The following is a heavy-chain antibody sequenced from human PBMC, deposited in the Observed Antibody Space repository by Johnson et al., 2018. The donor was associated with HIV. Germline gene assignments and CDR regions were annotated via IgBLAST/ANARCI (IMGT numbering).Heavy chain of an antibody. CDR1: GFTFSSYG. CDR2: ISYDGSNQ. D-gene: IGHD5-18*01. CDR3: ARESSAGEYSYGII. Sequence: QVQLVESGGGVVQPGRSLRLSCAASGFTFSSYGMHWVRQAPGKGLEWVAVISYDGSNQYYADSVKGRFTISRDNSKNSLYLQMNTLRAEDTAVYYCARESSAGEYSYGIIWGQGTMVTVSS. V-gene: IGHV3-30*19. J-gene: IGHJ3*02.